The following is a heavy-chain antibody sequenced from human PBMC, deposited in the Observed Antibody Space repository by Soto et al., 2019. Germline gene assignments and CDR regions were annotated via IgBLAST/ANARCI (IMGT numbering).Heavy chain of an antibody. V-gene: IGHV4-30-2*01. J-gene: IGHJ3*02. CDR3: ARAHGSGWGAFDI. D-gene: IGHD3-10*01. CDR2: IYHSGST. Sequence: SETRSLTCAVSGGSISSGGYSWSWIRQPPGNGLEWIGYIYHSGSTYYNPSLKSRVTISVDRSKNQFSLKLSSVTAADTAVYYCARAHGSGWGAFDIWGQGTMVTVSS. CDR1: GGSISSGGYS.